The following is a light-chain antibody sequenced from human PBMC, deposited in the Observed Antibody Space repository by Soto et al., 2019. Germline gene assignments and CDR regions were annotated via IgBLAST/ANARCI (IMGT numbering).Light chain of an antibody. Sequence: EIVLTQSPGTLSLSPGERATLSCRASQSVSSNYLAWYQQKPGQAPRLLMYGASSRATGIPDRFSGSGSGTDFTLTISRLEPEDFAVYYCQQYATSPPVYTFGQVTKLEIK. CDR3: QQYATSPPVYT. CDR1: QSVSSNY. V-gene: IGKV3-20*01. CDR2: GAS. J-gene: IGKJ2*01.